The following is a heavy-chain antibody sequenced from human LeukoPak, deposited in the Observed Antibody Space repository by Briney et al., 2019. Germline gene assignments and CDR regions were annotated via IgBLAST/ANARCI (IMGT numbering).Heavy chain of an antibody. CDR2: IYYSGST. Sequence: SETLSLTCTVSGGSISSSSYYWGWIRQPPGKGLEWIGSIYYSGSTYYNPSLKSRVTISVDTSKNQFSLKLSSVTAADTAVYYCARRRNDILTGPYYYYYGMDVWGQGTTVTVSS. CDR3: ARRRNDILTGPYYYYYGMDV. CDR1: GGSISSSSYY. J-gene: IGHJ6*02. V-gene: IGHV4-39*01. D-gene: IGHD3-9*01.